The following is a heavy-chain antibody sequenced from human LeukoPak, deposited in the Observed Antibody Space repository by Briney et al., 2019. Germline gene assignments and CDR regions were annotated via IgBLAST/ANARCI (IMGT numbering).Heavy chain of an antibody. CDR2: IWDDGSNQ. Sequence: GGSLRLSCAASGFAFSRYGMHWVRQAPGKGLEWVAVIWDDGSNQKYADSVKGRFTISRDNSKNTLYLQMNSLRGEDTAVYYCAKDQSCSSPSCWLGRYYYYAMDVWGQGTTVTVSS. CDR3: AKDQSCSSPSCWLGRYYYYAMDV. J-gene: IGHJ6*02. D-gene: IGHD2-2*01. CDR1: GFAFSRYG. V-gene: IGHV3-33*06.